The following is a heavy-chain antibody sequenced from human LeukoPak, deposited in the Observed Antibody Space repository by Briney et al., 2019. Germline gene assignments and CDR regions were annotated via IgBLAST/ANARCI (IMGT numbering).Heavy chain of an antibody. CDR1: GFTFSSYA. V-gene: IGHV3-64*01. Sequence: GGSLRLSCAASGFTFSSYAMHWVRQAPGKGLEYVSAISSNGGSTYYANSVKGRFTISRDNSKNTLYLQMGSLRAEDMAVYYCARDVGSGWYGHFDYWGQGTLVTVSS. D-gene: IGHD6-19*01. CDR3: ARDVGSGWYGHFDY. J-gene: IGHJ4*02. CDR2: ISSNGGST.